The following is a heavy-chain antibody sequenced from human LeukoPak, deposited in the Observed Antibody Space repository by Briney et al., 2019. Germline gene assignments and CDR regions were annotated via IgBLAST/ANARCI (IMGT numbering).Heavy chain of an antibody. CDR1: GGTFSSYG. V-gene: IGHV1-69*05. Sequence: GASVKVSCKASGGTFSSYGVAWVRQAPGQGLEWMGGIIIPLFGKTKYAQDFQGRVTITTDESTSTAYMELSSLRSEDTAVYYCARHPFGDYAGYMNVWGKGTTVTVSS. J-gene: IGHJ6*03. CDR2: IIIPLFGKT. D-gene: IGHD4-17*01. CDR3: ARHPFGDYAGYMNV.